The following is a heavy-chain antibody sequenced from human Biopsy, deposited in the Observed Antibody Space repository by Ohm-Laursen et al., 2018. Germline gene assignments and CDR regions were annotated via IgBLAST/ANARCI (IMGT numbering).Heavy chain of an antibody. D-gene: IGHD7-27*01. CDR2: IYYTGHT. CDR1: GGSIKSYY. V-gene: IGHV4-59*13. J-gene: IGHJ4*02. CDR3: ARLTGDPSY. Sequence: SETLSLTCPVSGGSIKSYYWNWIRQSPGKGLEWIGFIYYTGHTNYNPSLKSRATISVDTSKNQFSLKVISVIAADTAVYYCARLTGDPSYWGQGILVTVSS.